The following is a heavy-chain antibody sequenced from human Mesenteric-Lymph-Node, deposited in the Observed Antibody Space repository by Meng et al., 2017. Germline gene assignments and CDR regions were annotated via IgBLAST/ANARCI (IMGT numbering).Heavy chain of an antibody. J-gene: IGHJ4*02. Sequence: QVQLQESGPGLVKPSQTLSLTCTVSGGSISSVYWWTWVRQSPGKGLEWIGEINYTGSTSYNPSLRSRVTISLDTSKKQFSLKLSSVTATDTAVYYCARHDGGYGDYFDHWGQGTLVTVSS. CDR3: ARHDGGYGDYFDH. D-gene: IGHD5-12*01. CDR1: GGSISSVYW. CDR2: INYTGST. V-gene: IGHV4-4*02.